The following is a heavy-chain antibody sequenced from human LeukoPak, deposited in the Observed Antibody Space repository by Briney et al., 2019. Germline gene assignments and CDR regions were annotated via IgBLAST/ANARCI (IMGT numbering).Heavy chain of an antibody. Sequence: SETLSLTCAVYGGSFSGYYWSWIRQPPGKGLEWIGEINHSGSTNYNPSLKSRVTISVDTSKNQFSLKLSSVTAADTAVYYCARGAMAVYWGQGTLVPVSS. CDR2: INHSGST. CDR1: GGSFSGYY. J-gene: IGHJ4*02. V-gene: IGHV4-34*01. CDR3: ARGAMAVY. D-gene: IGHD5-18*01.